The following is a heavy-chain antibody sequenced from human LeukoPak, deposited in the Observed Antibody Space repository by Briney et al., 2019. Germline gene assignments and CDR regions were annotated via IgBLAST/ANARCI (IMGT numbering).Heavy chain of an antibody. Sequence: SETLSLTCTVSGGSISSYYWSWIRQPPGKGLEWIGYIYYSGSTNYNPSLKSRVTISVDTSKNQFSLKLSSVTAADTAVYYCARDKGIAVAGTSAYYYYYYMDVWGKGTTVTISS. CDR1: GGSISSYY. CDR3: ARDKGIAVAGTSAYYYYYYMDV. V-gene: IGHV4-59*12. CDR2: IYYSGST. D-gene: IGHD6-19*01. J-gene: IGHJ6*03.